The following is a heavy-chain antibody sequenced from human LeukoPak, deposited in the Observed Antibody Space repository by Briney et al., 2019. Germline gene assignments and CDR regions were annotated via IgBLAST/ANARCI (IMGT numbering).Heavy chain of an antibody. D-gene: IGHD6-13*01. CDR3: ARVASSSDNWFDP. J-gene: IGHJ5*02. Sequence: SETLSLTCTVSGGSISSSSYYWGWIRQPPGKGLEWIGYIYYSGSTNYNPSLKSRVTISVDTSKNQFSLKLSSVTAADTAVYYCARVASSSDNWFDPWGQGTLVTVSS. CDR2: IYYSGST. V-gene: IGHV4-61*05. CDR1: GGSISSSSYY.